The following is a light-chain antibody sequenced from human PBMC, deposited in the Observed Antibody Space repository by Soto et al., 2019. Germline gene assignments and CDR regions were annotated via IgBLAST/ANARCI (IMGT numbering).Light chain of an antibody. V-gene: IGKV1-12*01. J-gene: IGKJ3*01. CDR1: QDISSL. Sequence: IQMTQSPSSVSASVGDRVTITCRASQDISSLLAWYQHKPGKAPKLLIYAATTLQSGVPSRFSGSESGTEFTLTISSLQPDDFATYYCQQADTFPFTFGLGTKVDMK. CDR2: AAT. CDR3: QQADTFPFT.